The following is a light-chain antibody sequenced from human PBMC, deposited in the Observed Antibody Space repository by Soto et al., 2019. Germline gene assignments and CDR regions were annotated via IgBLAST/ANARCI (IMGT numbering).Light chain of an antibody. J-gene: IGKJ1*01. V-gene: IGKV3-20*01. Sequence: EIVLTQSPGTLSLSPGESATLSCRASQTIGSSYLAWYQQRPGQAPRLLIYGGANRATGIPDRFSATGSETDFTLAIRRLEPEDFAGYYCQQYRTPSQTFGQGTKVE. CDR1: QTIGSSY. CDR2: GGA. CDR3: QQYRTPSQT.